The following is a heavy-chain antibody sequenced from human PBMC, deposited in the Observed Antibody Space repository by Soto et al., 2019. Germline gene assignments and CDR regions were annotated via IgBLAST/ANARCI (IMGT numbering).Heavy chain of an antibody. D-gene: IGHD6-13*01. CDR3: ARGIAAAGTRDYYYGMDV. J-gene: IGHJ6*02. CDR2: IWYDGSNK. Sequence: QVQLVESGGGVVQPGRSLRLSCAASGFTFSSYGMHWVRQAPGKGLEWVAVIWYDGSNKYYADSVKGRFTISRDNSKKTLYLQMNSLRAEDTAVYYCARGIAAAGTRDYYYGMDVWGQGTTVTVSS. V-gene: IGHV3-33*01. CDR1: GFTFSSYG.